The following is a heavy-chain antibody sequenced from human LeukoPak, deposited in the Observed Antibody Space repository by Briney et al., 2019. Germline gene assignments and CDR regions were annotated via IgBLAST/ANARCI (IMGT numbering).Heavy chain of an antibody. CDR2: ISAYNGNT. D-gene: IGHD3-10*01. CDR3: ARDNSVGDIAWWFDP. V-gene: IGHV1-18*01. CDR1: GYTFTSYG. Sequence: ASVKVSCKASGYTFTSYGISWVRQAPGQGLEWMGWISAYNGNTNYAQKLQGRVTMTRDMSTSTDYMELSSLRSEDTAVYYCARDNSVGDIAWWFDPWGQGTLVTVSS. J-gene: IGHJ5*02.